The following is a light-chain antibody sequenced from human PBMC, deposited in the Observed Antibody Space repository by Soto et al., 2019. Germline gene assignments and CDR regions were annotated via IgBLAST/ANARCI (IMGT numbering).Light chain of an antibody. CDR1: QSVSSS. CDR3: QQYNNWPPGVT. J-gene: IGKJ1*01. Sequence: IVMTQSPSTLSVSPGERATLSCRASQSVSSSLAWYQQKPGQAPRLLIYGASTRATGIPARFSGSGSGTEFTLTISSLQSEDFAVYYCQQYNNWPPGVTFGQGTKVDIK. CDR2: GAS. V-gene: IGKV3-15*01.